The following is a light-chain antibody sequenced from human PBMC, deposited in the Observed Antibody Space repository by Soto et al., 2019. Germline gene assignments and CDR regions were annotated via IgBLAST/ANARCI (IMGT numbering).Light chain of an antibody. CDR1: SSDLGDYNY. V-gene: IGLV2-14*01. CDR2: DIN. Sequence: QSVLTQPASVSGSPGQSITISCTGTSSDLGDYNYVSWYQWHPGRAPKLIIYDINTRPSGVSNRFSVSKSGNTASLTISXXXXXXXADYFCSLYTSTNTLIFGGGTKLTVL. CDR3: SLYTSTNTLI. J-gene: IGLJ2*01.